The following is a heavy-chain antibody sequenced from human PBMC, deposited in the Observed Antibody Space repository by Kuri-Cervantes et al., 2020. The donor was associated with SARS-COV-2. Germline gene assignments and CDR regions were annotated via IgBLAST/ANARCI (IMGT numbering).Heavy chain of an antibody. V-gene: IGHV3-23*01. J-gene: IGHJ6*02. CDR2: ISGSGGST. CDR1: GFTFSSYA. CDR3: ARDRGAPPSFDYYYGMDV. Sequence: LSLTCAASGFTFSSYAMSWVRQAPGKGLEWVSAISGSGGSTYYADSVKGRFTISRDNSKNTLYLQMNSLRAEDTAVYYCARDRGAPPSFDYYYGMDVWGQGTTVTVSS. D-gene: IGHD3-10*01.